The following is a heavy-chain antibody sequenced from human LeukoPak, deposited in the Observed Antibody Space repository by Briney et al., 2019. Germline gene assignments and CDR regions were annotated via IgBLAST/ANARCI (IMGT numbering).Heavy chain of an antibody. D-gene: IGHD3-10*01. J-gene: IGHJ4*02. V-gene: IGHV3-23*01. Sequence: GGSLRLSCAASGFTFSSYAMSWVRQAPGKGLEWVSIISASGGSTYYADSVKGQFTISRDKSRTYLQMNSLRGDDTAIYYCAKDVRVGEYYGSGSYFDYWGQGTLVTVSS. CDR1: GFTFSSYA. CDR2: ISASGGST. CDR3: AKDVRVGEYYGSGSYFDY.